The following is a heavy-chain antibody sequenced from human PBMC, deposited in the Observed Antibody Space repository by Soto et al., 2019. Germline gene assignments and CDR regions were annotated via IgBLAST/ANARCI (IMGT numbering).Heavy chain of an antibody. CDR1: GFTFSSYA. Sequence: QVQLVESGGGVVQPGRSLRLSCAASGFTFSSYAMHWVRQAPGKGLEWVAIISYDGSNKYYADSVKGRFTISRDNSKNTLYLQMNSLRGEDTAVYYCAKDGGAPGTSDWYFDLWGRGTLVTVSS. J-gene: IGHJ2*01. D-gene: IGHD2-15*01. CDR3: AKDGGAPGTSDWYFDL. CDR2: ISYDGSNK. V-gene: IGHV3-30*18.